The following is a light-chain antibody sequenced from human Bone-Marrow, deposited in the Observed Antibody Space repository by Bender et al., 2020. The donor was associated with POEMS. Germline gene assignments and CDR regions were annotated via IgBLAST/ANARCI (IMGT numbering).Light chain of an antibody. J-gene: IGLJ2*01. CDR3: QAWDSTTVYV. CDR2: SNY. CDR1: DSNFGGNN. V-gene: IGLV1-44*01. Sequence: QSVLTQPPSASGTPGQSVIISCSGTDSNFGGNNVNWYQHLPGTAPRLVVYSNYQRPSGIPERFSGSNSGNTATLTISGTRTMDEADYYCQAWDSTTVYVFGGGTRLTVL.